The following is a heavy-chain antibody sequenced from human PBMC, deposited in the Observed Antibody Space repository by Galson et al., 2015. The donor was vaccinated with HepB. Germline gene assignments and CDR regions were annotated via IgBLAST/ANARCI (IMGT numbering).Heavy chain of an antibody. CDR1: GGSISSYY. D-gene: IGHD3-16*01. V-gene: IGHV4-59*01. J-gene: IGHJ6*02. CDR3: ARKDRLTGGMDV. Sequence: ETLSLTCTVSGGSISSYYWSWIRQPPGKGLEWIGYIYYSGSTNYNPSLKSRVTISVDTSKNQFSLKLSSVTAADTAVYYCARKDRLTGGMDVWGQGTTVTVSS. CDR2: IYYSGST.